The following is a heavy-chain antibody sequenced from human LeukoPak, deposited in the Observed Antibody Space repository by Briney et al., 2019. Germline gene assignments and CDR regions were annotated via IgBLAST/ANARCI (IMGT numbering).Heavy chain of an antibody. CDR2: IIPIFGTA. V-gene: IGHV1-69*06. J-gene: IGHJ3*02. D-gene: IGHD6-19*01. CDR3: ARVREGSGLPPDRRTFDI. CDR1: GGTFSSYA. Sequence: SVKVSCKASGGTFSSYAISWVRQAPGQGLEWMGGIIPIFGTANYAQKFQGRVTITADKSTSTAYMELSSLRSDDTAVYYCARVREGSGLPPDRRTFDIWGQGTMVTVSS.